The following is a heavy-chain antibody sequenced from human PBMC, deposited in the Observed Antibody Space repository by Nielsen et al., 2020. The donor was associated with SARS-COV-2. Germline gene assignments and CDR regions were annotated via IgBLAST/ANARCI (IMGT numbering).Heavy chain of an antibody. CDR1: GFTFSSYG. CDR2: INSDGSST. Sequence: GGSLRLSCAASGFTFSSYGMHWVRQAPGKGLVWVSRINSDGSSTSYADSVKGRFTISRDNAKNTLYLQMNSLRAEDTAVYYCARAVAVPYYYYYYMDVWGKGTTVTVSS. J-gene: IGHJ6*03. D-gene: IGHD2-15*01. CDR3: ARAVAVPYYYYYYMDV. V-gene: IGHV3-74*01.